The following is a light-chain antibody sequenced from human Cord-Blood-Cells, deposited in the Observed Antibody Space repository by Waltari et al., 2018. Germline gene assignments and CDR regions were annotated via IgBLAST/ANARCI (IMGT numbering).Light chain of an antibody. Sequence: DNQMSQSPSSLSASVGDRVTTTCRASQSISSYLNWYQQKPGKAPKLLIYAASSLQSGVPSRFSGSGSGTDFTLTISSLQPEDFATYYCQQSYSTPWTFGQGTKVEIK. J-gene: IGKJ1*01. CDR3: QQSYSTPWT. V-gene: IGKV1-39*01. CDR1: QSISSY. CDR2: AAS.